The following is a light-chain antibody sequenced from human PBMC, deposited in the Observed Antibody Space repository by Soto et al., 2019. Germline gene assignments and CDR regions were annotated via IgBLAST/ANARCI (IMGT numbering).Light chain of an antibody. J-gene: IGLJ1*01. CDR3: SSYTSSSTRV. CDR2: EVS. Sequence: QSALTQPASVSGSPGQSITISCTGTSSDVGAYDYVSWYQQHPDKAPKLMIYEVSNRPSGVSNRFSGSKSVNTATLTISGLQAGDEADYYCSSYTSSSTRVFGPGTKLTVL. CDR1: SSDVGAYDY. V-gene: IGLV2-14*03.